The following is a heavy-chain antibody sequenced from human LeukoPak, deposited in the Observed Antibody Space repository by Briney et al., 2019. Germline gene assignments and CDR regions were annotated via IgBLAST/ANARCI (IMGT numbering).Heavy chain of an antibody. V-gene: IGHV3-21*01. Sequence: GGSLRLSCAASGFTFSSYIMNWVRQAPGKGLEWVSSISSSSSYIYYADSVKGRFTISRDNAKNSLYLQMNSLRAEDTAVYYCASGGSSWYPGWYFDLWGRGTLVTVSS. D-gene: IGHD6-13*01. CDR3: ASGGSSWYPGWYFDL. J-gene: IGHJ2*01. CDR1: GFTFSSYI. CDR2: ISSSSSYI.